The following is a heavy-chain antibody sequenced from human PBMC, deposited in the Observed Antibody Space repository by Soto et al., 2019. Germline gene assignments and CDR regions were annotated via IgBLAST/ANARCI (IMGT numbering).Heavy chain of an antibody. J-gene: IGHJ4*02. D-gene: IGHD3-3*01. V-gene: IGHV1-69*01. CDR3: ARASDTSGYYY. Sequence: QVQLVQSESEVKKPGSSVRVSCKVSGGAFKNYAISWVRQAPGQGLEWVGGILPVFEELNYAPKLQGRVTITADEATSTAHLELGSLTSEDTDVYFCARASDTSGYYYWGQGTLVTVAS. CDR1: GGAFKNYA. CDR2: ILPVFEEL.